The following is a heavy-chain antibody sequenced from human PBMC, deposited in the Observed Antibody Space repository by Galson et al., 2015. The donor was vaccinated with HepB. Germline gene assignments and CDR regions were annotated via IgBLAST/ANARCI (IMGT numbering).Heavy chain of an antibody. Sequence: CAISGDSVSSNSVAWSWIRQSPSRGLEWLGRTYYRSKWYNDYAVSVRSRITINPDTSKNQFSLQLNSVTPEDTAVYYCARDYVGATTTFHAFDIWGQGTMVTVSS. CDR2: TYYRSKWYN. CDR1: GDSVSSNSVA. D-gene: IGHD1-26*01. V-gene: IGHV6-1*01. CDR3: ARDYVGATTTFHAFDI. J-gene: IGHJ3*02.